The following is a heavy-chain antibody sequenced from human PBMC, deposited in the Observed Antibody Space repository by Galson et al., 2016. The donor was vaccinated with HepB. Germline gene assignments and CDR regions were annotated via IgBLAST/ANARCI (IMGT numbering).Heavy chain of an antibody. CDR2: IDWDDDK. V-gene: IGHV2-70*17. D-gene: IGHD3-3*01. CDR1: GFSLDTTGMS. J-gene: IGHJ6*02. CDR3: ARGKTYSTGPGIVGRHGMDV. Sequence: PALVKPTQTLTLTCTFSGFSLDTTGMSVSWIRQPPGKALEWLAHIDWDDDKFYSTSLKTRLTISKDTSKNQVVLRMTNMDPVDTATYYCARGKTYSTGPGIVGRHGMDVWGHGTTVTVSS.